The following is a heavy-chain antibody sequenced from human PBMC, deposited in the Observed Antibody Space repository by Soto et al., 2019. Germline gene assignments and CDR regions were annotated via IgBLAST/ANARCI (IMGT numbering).Heavy chain of an antibody. V-gene: IGHV4-59*01. CDR3: ARARDYYDSSGYYPTRDWFDS. CDR1: GGCISSYY. J-gene: IGHJ5*01. D-gene: IGHD3-22*01. Sequence: PSETLSLTCTVSGGCISSYYWSWIRQPPGKGLEWIGYIYYSGSTNYNPSLKSRVTISVDTSKNQFSLKLSSVTAADTAVYYCARARDYYDSSGYYPTRDWFDSWGQGKLVTV. CDR2: IYYSGST.